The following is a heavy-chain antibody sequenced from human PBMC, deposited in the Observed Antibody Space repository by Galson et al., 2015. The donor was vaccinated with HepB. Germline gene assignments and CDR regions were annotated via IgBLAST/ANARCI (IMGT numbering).Heavy chain of an antibody. CDR2: VSSSSYI. CDR1: GFTFSSYS. D-gene: IGHD6-19*01. J-gene: IGHJ2*01. CDR3: ARDGSSVHSSGWFSAWYFDL. Sequence: SLRLSCAASGFTFSSYSMNWVRQAPGKGLEWVSSVSSSSYIYYADSVKGRFTISRDNAKDSLYLQMNSLRAEDTAVYFCARDGSSVHSSGWFSAWYFDLWGRGTLVTVSS. V-gene: IGHV3-21*01.